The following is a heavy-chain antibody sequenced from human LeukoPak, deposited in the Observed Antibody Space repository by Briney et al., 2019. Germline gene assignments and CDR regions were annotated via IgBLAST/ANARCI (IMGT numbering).Heavy chain of an antibody. CDR2: LRGNGET. D-gene: IGHD3-16*01. J-gene: IGHJ4*02. CDR1: GLSFSTFA. V-gene: IGHV3-23*01. CDR3: ARASWVSSTDAVR. Sequence: GGSLRLSCAASGLSFSTFAMSWVRQGPARGLEWVSSLRGNGETFYADSVKGRFTLSSDSSRNTVYLHLNNLKVEDTAMYYCARASWVSSTDAVRWGQGTLVTVSS.